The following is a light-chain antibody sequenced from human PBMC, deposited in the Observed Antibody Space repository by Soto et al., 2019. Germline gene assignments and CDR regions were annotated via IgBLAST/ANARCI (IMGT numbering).Light chain of an antibody. CDR1: QSISGS. J-gene: IGKJ1*01. CDR2: GAS. V-gene: IGKV1-5*01. CDR3: QKYDSYSPT. Sequence: DIQMTQSPSSLAAPVRYIVTITCRSSQSISGSLNWYQQKPGKAPKLLIYGASTLQSGVPSRFSGSGSGTEFTLTISSLQPDDFATYYCQKYDSYSPTFGQGTKVDIK.